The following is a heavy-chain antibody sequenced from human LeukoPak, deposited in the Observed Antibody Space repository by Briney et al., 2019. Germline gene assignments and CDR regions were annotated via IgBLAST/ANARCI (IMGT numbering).Heavy chain of an antibody. V-gene: IGHV3-30-3*01. Sequence: GESLKISCAASGFTFNTYAMHWVRQAPGKGLEWVAIISYDGSNKYYADSVKGRFTISRDNSKNTLYLQMNSLRAEGTAVYYCARAEYSSGWYRVGGYFDYWGQGTLVTVSS. J-gene: IGHJ4*02. D-gene: IGHD6-19*01. CDR1: GFTFNTYA. CDR2: ISYDGSNK. CDR3: ARAEYSSGWYRVGGYFDY.